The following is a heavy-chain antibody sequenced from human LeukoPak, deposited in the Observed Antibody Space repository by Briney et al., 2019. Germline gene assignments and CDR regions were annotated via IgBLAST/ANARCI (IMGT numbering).Heavy chain of an antibody. V-gene: IGHV1-69*06. Sequence: ASVKVSCKASGYTFTGYYMHWVRQAPGQGLEWMGGIIPIFGTANYAQKFQGRVTIAADKSTSTAYMELSSLRSEDTAVYYCARSYDYGDYGWFDPWGQGTLVTVSS. CDR3: ARSYDYGDYGWFDP. CDR2: IIPIFGTA. D-gene: IGHD4-17*01. J-gene: IGHJ5*02. CDR1: GYTFTGYY.